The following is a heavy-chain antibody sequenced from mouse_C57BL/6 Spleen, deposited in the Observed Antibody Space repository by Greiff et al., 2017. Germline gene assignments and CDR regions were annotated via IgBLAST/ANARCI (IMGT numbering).Heavy chain of an antibody. Sequence: QVQLQQPGAELVKPGASVKLSCKASGYTFTSYWMHWVKQRPGQGLEWIGMIHPNSGSTNYNEKFKSKATLTVDKSSSTAYMQLSSLTSEDSAVYYCARVGDGYSGYYAMDYWGQGTSVTVSS. V-gene: IGHV1-64*01. J-gene: IGHJ4*01. D-gene: IGHD2-3*01. CDR1: GYTFTSYW. CDR3: ARVGDGYSGYYAMDY. CDR2: IHPNSGST.